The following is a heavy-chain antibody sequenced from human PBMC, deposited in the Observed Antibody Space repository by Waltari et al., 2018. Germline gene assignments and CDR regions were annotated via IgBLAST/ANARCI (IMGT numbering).Heavy chain of an antibody. CDR2: ISSSSSYT. CDR3: ARFNAMVSYYYYGMDV. J-gene: IGHJ6*02. Sequence: QVQLVESGGGLVKPGGSLRLSCAASGFTFSDYYMSWIRQAPGKGLEWVSYISSSSSYTNYADSVKGRFTISRDNAKNSLYLQMNSLRAEDTAVYYCARFNAMVSYYYYGMDVWGQGTTVTVSS. CDR1: GFTFSDYY. V-gene: IGHV3-11*06. D-gene: IGHD5-18*01.